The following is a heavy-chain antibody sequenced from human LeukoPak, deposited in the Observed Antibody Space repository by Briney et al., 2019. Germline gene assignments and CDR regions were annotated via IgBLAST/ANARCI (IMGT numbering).Heavy chain of an antibody. CDR1: GFTFSRYA. Sequence: GGSLRLSCAASGFTFSRYAMSWVGQAPGKGLEGVSAISGSGGRTYYADSVKGRFTISRDNSKNTLYLQMNSLIAEDTAVYYSAQSAYDSSAYYFLADAFDIWGQGTLVTVSS. V-gene: IGHV3-23*01. D-gene: IGHD3-22*01. J-gene: IGHJ3*02. CDR2: ISGSGGRT. CDR3: AQSAYDSSAYYFLADAFDI.